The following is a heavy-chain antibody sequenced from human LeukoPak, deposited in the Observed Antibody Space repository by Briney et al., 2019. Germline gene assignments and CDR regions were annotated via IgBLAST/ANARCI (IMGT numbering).Heavy chain of an antibody. D-gene: IGHD1-26*01. V-gene: IGHV3-48*01. CDR1: GFTFSSYA. Sequence: QPGGSLRLSCAASGFTFSSYAMSWVRQAPGKGLEWVSYISTTSTNIYYADSVKGRFIISRDNAKNSLYLQMNSLRAEETAVYYCARSGNYYDDWGQGTPVTVSS. CDR2: ISTTSTNI. J-gene: IGHJ4*02. CDR3: ARSGNYYDD.